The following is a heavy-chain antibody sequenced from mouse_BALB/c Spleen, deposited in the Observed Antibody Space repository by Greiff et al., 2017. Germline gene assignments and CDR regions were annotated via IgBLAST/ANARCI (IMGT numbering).Heavy chain of an antibody. CDR3: ARSMITTPYAMDY. CDR1: GYTFTSYT. D-gene: IGHD2-4*01. V-gene: IGHV1-4*02. J-gene: IGHJ4*01. Sequence: QVQLQQSAAELARPGASVKMSCKASGYTFTSYTMHWVKQRPGQGLEWIGYINPSSGYTEYNQKFKDKTTLTADKSSSTAYMQLSSLTSEDSAVYYCARSMITTPYAMDYWGQGTSVTVSS. CDR2: INPSSGYT.